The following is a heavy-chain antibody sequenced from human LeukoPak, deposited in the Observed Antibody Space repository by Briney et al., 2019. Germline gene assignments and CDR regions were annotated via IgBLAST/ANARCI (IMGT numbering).Heavy chain of an antibody. J-gene: IGHJ4*02. D-gene: IGHD3-3*01. CDR1: GFTFSNAW. V-gene: IGHV3-15*01. CDR2: IKSKTDGGTT. CDR3: TSEHTSYYDFWSGYYDY. Sequence: GGSLRLSCAASGFTFSNAWMSWVRQAPGKGLEWFGCIKSKTDGGTTDYAAPGKGRFTISRDDSKNTLYLQMNSLKTEDTAVYYCTSEHTSYYDFWSGYYDYWGQGTLVTVSS.